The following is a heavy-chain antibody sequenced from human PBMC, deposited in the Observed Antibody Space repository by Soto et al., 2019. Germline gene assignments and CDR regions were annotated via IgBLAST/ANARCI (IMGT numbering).Heavy chain of an antibody. D-gene: IGHD6-13*01. J-gene: IGHJ4*02. CDR3: AKSQEIGTHFFDS. CDR2: IGTAGDT. V-gene: IGHV3-13*01. Sequence: PGGSLRLSCEASGFTFSGFDMHWVRQPTGKGLEWVSSIGTAGDTYYAVSVKGRFTISRDNAKNSLSLQMNSLRAGDMAVYFCAKSQEIGTHFFDSWRQRTQVTVSS. CDR1: GFTFSGFD.